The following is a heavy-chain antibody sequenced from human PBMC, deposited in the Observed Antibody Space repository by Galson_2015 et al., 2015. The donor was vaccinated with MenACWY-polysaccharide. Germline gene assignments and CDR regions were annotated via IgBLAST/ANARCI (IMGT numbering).Heavy chain of an antibody. V-gene: IGHV3-48*02. CDR3: ALYNWNDKGGALDI. J-gene: IGHJ3*02. CDR1: GFAFSGYS. Sequence: SLRLSCAASGFAFSGYSLNWVRQTPGKGLEWVSYISASSSAIYYADSVKGRFTISRDNAKKSLYLQMNSLGDEYTAVYYCALYNWNDKGGALDIWGRGSMVTVSS. CDR2: ISASSSAI. D-gene: IGHD1-1*01.